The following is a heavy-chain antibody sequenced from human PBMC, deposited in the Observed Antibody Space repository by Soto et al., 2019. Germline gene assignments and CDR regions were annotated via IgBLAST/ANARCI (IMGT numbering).Heavy chain of an antibody. J-gene: IGHJ4*02. V-gene: IGHV4-39*01. Sequence: SETLSLTFTISGCSISSSSYYWGWIRQPPGKGLEWIGSFYYSGSTYYNPSLKSRVTISVDTSKNQFSLKLSSVTAADTAVYYCARLPLTTVVTRAFDYWGQG. CDR3: ARLPLTTVVTRAFDY. D-gene: IGHD4-17*01. CDR2: FYYSGST. CDR1: GCSISSSSYY.